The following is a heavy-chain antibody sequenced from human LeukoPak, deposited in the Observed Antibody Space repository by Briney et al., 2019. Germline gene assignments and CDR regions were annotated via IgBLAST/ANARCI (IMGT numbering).Heavy chain of an antibody. CDR3: ARDPESYSGYDFDF. J-gene: IGHJ4*02. Sequence: PGGSLRLSCAASGFTFSSYAMHWVRQAPGKGLEWVAVISYDGSNKYYADSVEGRFTISRDNSKNTLYLQMNSLRAEDTAVYYCARDPESYSGYDFDFWGQGTLVTVSS. CDR2: ISYDGSNK. D-gene: IGHD5-12*01. CDR1: GFTFSSYA. V-gene: IGHV3-30-3*01.